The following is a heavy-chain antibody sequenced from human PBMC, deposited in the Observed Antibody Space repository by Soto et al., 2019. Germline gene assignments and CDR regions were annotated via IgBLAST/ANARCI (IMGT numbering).Heavy chain of an antibody. CDR2: IYYSGST. D-gene: IGHD6-19*01. CDR1: GGSISSYY. V-gene: IGHV4-59*01. Sequence: SETLSLTCTVSGGSISSYYWSWIRQPPGKGLEWIGYIYYSGSTNYNPSLKSRVTISVDTSKNQFSLKLSSVTAADTAVYYCARDKEEAVAGYDPFWFDPWGQGTLVTVSS. J-gene: IGHJ5*02. CDR3: ARDKEEAVAGYDPFWFDP.